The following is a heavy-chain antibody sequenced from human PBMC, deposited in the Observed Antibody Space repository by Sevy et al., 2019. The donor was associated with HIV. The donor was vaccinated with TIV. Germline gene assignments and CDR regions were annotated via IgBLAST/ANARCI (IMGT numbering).Heavy chain of an antibody. J-gene: IGHJ3*02. CDR1: GGSISSGSYY. CDR3: ARGGGNSFLDAFDI. V-gene: IGHV4-61*02. D-gene: IGHD2-21*02. Sequence: SETLSLTCTVSGGSISSGSYYWSWIRQPAGKGLEWFGRIYTSGSTNYNPSLKSRVTISVDTSKNQFSLKLSSVTAADTAVYYCARGGGNSFLDAFDIWGQGTMVTVSS. CDR2: IYTSGST.